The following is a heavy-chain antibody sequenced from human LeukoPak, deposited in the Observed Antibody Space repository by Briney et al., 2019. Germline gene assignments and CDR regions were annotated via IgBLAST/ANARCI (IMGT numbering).Heavy chain of an antibody. V-gene: IGHV3-23*01. CDR2: FGGSGGDT. J-gene: IGHJ4*02. CDR3: ARRMVNRAIDY. Sequence: GGSLRLSCTASGFSFSDYSVTWVRQAPGKGLEWVSGFGGSGGDTYYADSVKGRFTISRDISRNTLYLQMNSLRADDTAVYYCARRMVNRAIDYWGQGTLVTVSS. CDR1: GFSFSDYS. D-gene: IGHD2-8*01.